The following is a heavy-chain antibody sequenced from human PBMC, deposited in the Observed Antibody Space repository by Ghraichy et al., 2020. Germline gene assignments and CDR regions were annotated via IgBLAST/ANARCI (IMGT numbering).Heavy chain of an antibody. CDR1: GGTFSRHA. Sequence: SVKVSCKASGGTFSRHAINWVRQAPGQGLEWMGRIVPLLGVVNYAQRFQGRVTMTADKSKTMAYIELSSLTSEDTAVYYCALTGQLLINPWFAPWGPGTLVTVSS. V-gene: IGHV1-69*04. J-gene: IGHJ5*02. CDR3: ALTGQLLINPWFAP. D-gene: IGHD1-1*01. CDR2: IVPLLGVV.